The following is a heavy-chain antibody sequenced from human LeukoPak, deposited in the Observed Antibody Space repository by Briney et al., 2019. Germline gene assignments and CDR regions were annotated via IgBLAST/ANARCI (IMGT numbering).Heavy chain of an antibody. CDR1: GYTFTSYG. J-gene: IGHJ4*02. CDR2: ISAYNGNT. Sequence: ASVKVSCKASGYTFTSYGISWVRQAPGQGLEWMGWISAYNGNTNYAQKLQGRVTMTTDTSTSTAYMELRSRRFDDTAVYYCARDLSQYCSGGSCYYMVYWGQGTLVTVSS. V-gene: IGHV1-18*04. CDR3: ARDLSQYCSGGSCYYMVY. D-gene: IGHD2-15*01.